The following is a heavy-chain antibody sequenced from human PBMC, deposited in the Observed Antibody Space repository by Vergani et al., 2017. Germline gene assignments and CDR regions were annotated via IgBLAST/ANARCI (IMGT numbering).Heavy chain of an antibody. CDR1: GYTFTSYY. Sequence: VQLVQSGAEVKKPGASVKVSCKASGYTFTSYYMHWVRQAPGQGLEWMGIINPSGGSTSYAQKFQGRVTMTRNTSISTAYMELSSLRSEDTAVYYCARRYGSGSYTNWGQGTLVTVSS. J-gene: IGHJ4*02. V-gene: IGHV1-46*01. CDR2: INPSGGST. D-gene: IGHD3-10*01. CDR3: ARRYGSGSYTN.